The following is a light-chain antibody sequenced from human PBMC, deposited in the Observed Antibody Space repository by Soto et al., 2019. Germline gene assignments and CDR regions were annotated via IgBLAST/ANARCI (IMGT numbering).Light chain of an antibody. Sequence: IVLTQSPGTLSLSPGERATLSCRASQSVDSTYLAWYQQKPGQAPRLLIYGASRRATGIPDRFSGGGSGTDFTLTISRLEPEDYAVYYCQQYSSGMFGQGTRVEI. CDR2: GAS. CDR1: QSVDSTY. CDR3: QQYSSGM. V-gene: IGKV3-20*01. J-gene: IGKJ1*01.